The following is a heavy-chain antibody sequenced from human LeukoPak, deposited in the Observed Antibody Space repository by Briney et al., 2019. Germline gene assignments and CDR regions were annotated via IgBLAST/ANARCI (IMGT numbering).Heavy chain of an antibody. D-gene: IGHD3-3*01. J-gene: IGHJ4*02. Sequence: GGSLRPSCAASGFTFSSYSMNWVRQAPGKGLEWVSYISSSSSTIYYADSVKGRFTISRDNAKNSLYLQMNSLRAEDTAVYYCAREAYDFWSGYYREYYFDYWGQGTLVTVSS. CDR2: ISSSSSTI. CDR1: GFTFSSYS. CDR3: AREAYDFWSGYYREYYFDY. V-gene: IGHV3-48*01.